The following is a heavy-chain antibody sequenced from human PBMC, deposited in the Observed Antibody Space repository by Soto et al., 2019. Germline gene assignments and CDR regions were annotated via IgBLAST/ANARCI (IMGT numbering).Heavy chain of an antibody. D-gene: IGHD3-22*01. CDR3: ARFSGYYRVFDY. CDR2: IDWDDDK. J-gene: IGHJ4*02. Sequence: SGPKLVNHKQTLTLTCTFSGFSLSTSGMCVSWIRQPPGKALEWLARIDWDDDKYYSTSLKTRLTISKDTSKNQVVLTMTNMDPVDTATYYCARFSGYYRVFDYWGQGTLVTVSS. CDR1: GFSLSTSGMC. V-gene: IGHV2-70*11.